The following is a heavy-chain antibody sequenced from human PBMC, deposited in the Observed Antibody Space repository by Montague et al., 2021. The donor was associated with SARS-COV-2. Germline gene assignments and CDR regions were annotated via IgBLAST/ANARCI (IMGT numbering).Heavy chain of an antibody. D-gene: IGHD1-26*01. CDR2: ISSSSSYI. CDR3: ARDRVEIVGAAGFDY. V-gene: IGHV3-21*01. Sequence: SLRLSCAASGFTFSSYSMNWVRQAPGKGLEWVSSISSSSSYIYYADPVKGRFTISRDNAKNSLYLQMNSLRAEDTAVYYCARDRVEIVGAAGFDYWGQGTLVTVSS. J-gene: IGHJ4*02. CDR1: GFTFSSYS.